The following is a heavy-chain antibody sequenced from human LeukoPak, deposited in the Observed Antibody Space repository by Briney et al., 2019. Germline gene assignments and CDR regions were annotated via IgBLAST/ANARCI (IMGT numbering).Heavy chain of an antibody. D-gene: IGHD2-2*01. CDR3: ARLTRLAPVGTTYYHSLDV. CDR1: GGSISSGGYY. CDR2: ISYSGNT. J-gene: IGHJ6*02. Sequence: SQTLSLTCTVSGGSISSGGYYWTWIRQHPGKGLEWIGYISYSGNTFYSPSLKRRITIPMDTSKNQFSLKVTSVTAADTAVYYCARLTRLAPVGTTYYHSLDVWGQGSTVTVSS. V-gene: IGHV4-31*03.